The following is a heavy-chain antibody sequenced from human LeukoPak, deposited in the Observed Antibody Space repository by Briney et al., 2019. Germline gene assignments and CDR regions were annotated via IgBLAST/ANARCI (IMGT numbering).Heavy chain of an antibody. J-gene: IGHJ4*02. V-gene: IGHV3-53*05. CDR2: IYSGGST. CDR3: ARDSPPSSLDY. Sequence: GGSLRLSCAASGFTVSSNYMSWVRQAPGKGLEWVSVIYSGGSTYYADSVKGRFTISRDNSKNTLYLQMNSLRSDDTAVYYCARDSPPSSLDYWGQGTLVTVSS. CDR1: GFTVSSNY.